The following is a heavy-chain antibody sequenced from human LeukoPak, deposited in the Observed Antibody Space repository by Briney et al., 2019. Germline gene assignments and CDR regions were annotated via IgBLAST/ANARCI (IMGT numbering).Heavy chain of an antibody. Sequence: GGSLRLSCAASRFTFNNYDMHWVRQAPGKGLEWVALLSNAGTYSSYAGSVKGRFTISRDNSRNTLYLQMNGLRTDDTAVYYCAREYCGGECYSGFDYWGQGTLVTVSS. CDR1: RFTFNNYD. CDR3: AREYCGGECYSGFDY. D-gene: IGHD2-21*01. CDR2: LSNAGTYS. J-gene: IGHJ4*02. V-gene: IGHV3-30*04.